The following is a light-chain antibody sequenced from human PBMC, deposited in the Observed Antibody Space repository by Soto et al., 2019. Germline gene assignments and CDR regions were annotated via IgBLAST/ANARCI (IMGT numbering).Light chain of an antibody. CDR1: QSINSW. J-gene: IGKJ1*01. V-gene: IGKV1-5*01. Sequence: IQMTLSAAALSASEGDRVTITCRASQSINSWLAWYQQKPGKAPKVLIYAASILQSGVPSRFSGSGSGTDFTLTISSLQPEDFATYYCLLDFIYFWAFSQVTKVDI. CDR2: AAS. CDR3: LLDFIYFWA.